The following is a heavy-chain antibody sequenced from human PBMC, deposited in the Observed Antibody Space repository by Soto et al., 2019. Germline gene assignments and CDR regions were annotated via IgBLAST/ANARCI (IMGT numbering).Heavy chain of an antibody. V-gene: IGHV3-74*01. J-gene: IGHJ4*02. CDR3: ARVAVTLYHFDY. D-gene: IGHD2-21*02. CDR1: GFTFSSYW. CDR2: INSDGSTT. Sequence: EVQLVESGGGLVQPGGSLRLSCAASGFTFSSYWMHWVRQTPGKGLVWVSRINSDGSTTSYADSVKGRFTISRDNAKNTLFLQMNSLRAEDTAVYYCARVAVTLYHFDYWGQGTLVTVSS.